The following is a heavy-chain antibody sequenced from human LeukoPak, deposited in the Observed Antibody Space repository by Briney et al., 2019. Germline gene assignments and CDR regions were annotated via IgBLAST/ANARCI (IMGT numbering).Heavy chain of an antibody. CDR1: GFNFDDSG. Sequence: PRRSLRLSCVASGFNFDDSGMHWVRQPPGKGLEWVSGISWKTDTVGYADSVKGRFTLSRDYAKSSLYLQMNSLRPEDTALYYCVKGLLVRGVMPNWFDPWGHRTLVTVSS. D-gene: IGHD3-10*01. J-gene: IGHJ5*02. V-gene: IGHV3-9*01. CDR2: ISWKTDTV. CDR3: VKGLLVRGVMPNWFDP.